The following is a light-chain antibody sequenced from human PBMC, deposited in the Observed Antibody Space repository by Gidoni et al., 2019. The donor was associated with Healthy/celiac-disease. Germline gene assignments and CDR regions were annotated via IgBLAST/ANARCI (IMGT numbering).Light chain of an antibody. J-gene: IGKJ3*01. Sequence: DIQMTPSPSSLSASVGDRVTITCRASQSISSYLNWYQQKPGKAPKLLIYAASSLQSGVPSRFSGSGSGTDFTLTISSLKPEDFATYYCQQSYSTLFTFGPGTKVDIK. CDR2: AAS. CDR3: QQSYSTLFT. CDR1: QSISSY. V-gene: IGKV1-39*01.